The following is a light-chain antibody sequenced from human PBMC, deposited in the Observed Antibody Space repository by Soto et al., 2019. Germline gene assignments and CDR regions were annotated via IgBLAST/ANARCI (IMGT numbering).Light chain of an antibody. Sequence: YGLTLPRSASGTPGQSVTISCTGTSSDVGGHQYVSWYQQYPGKAPKLMIYAVNKRPSGVPDRFSGSRSGNTASLTVSGLQAEDEADYYCSSYAGSNNYVCGTGTKVTVL. CDR2: AVN. CDR3: SSYAGSNNYV. CDR1: SSDVGGHQY. V-gene: IGLV2-8*01. J-gene: IGLJ1*01.